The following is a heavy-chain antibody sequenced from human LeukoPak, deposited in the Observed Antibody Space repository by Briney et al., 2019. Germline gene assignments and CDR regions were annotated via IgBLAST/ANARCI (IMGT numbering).Heavy chain of an antibody. V-gene: IGHV4-4*07. D-gene: IGHD3-22*01. CDR1: GDSISNYY. CDR2: IYTSGST. CDR3: ARSGYYYDSSAYYSDY. Sequence: SDCLSLTCTVSGDSISNYYWSWIRQPAGKGLEWIGRIYTSGSTNNNPSLKSRVTMSVDTSKNQFSLKLSSATAADTAVYYCARSGYYYDSSAYYSDYWGQGTLVTVSP. J-gene: IGHJ4*02.